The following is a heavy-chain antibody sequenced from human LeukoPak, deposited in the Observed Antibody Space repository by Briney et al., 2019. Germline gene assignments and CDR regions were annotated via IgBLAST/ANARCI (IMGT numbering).Heavy chain of an antibody. CDR3: ARDGRDYYDSSGYYYKVPNFDY. CDR1: GYTFTSYG. D-gene: IGHD3-22*01. CDR2: ISAYNGNT. V-gene: IGHV1-18*01. Sequence: ASVTVSCKASGYTFTSYGISWVRQAPGQGLEWMGWISAYNGNTNYAQKLQGRVTMTTDTSTSTAYMELRSLRSDDTAVYYCARDGRDYYDSSGYYYKVPNFDYWGQGTLVTVSS. J-gene: IGHJ4*02.